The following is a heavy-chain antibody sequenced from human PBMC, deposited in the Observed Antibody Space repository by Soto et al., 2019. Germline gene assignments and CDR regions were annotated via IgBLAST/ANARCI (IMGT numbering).Heavy chain of an antibody. CDR1: GFTFSSYG. CDR2: IWSDGSNK. D-gene: IGHD5-12*01. CDR3: ARDFLWESGYDFDY. V-gene: IGHV3-33*01. Sequence: QVQLVESGGGVVQPGRSLRLSCAASGFTFSSYGMHWVRQAPGKGLEWVAVIWSDGSNKYYADSVKGRFTISRDNSKNTMYLQMKRLRAEDTDVDYCARDFLWESGYDFDYWGQGTLVTVSS. J-gene: IGHJ4*02.